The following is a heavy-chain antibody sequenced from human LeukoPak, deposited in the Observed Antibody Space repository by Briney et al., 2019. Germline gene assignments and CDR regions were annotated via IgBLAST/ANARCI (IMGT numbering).Heavy chain of an antibody. J-gene: IGHJ6*02. CDR1: GFTFSSYG. D-gene: IGHD2-2*01. V-gene: IGHV3-30*02. CDR2: IRYDGSNK. Sequence: PGWSLRLPCAASGFTFSSYGMHWVRQAPGKGLEGVAFIRYDGSNKYYADSVKGRFTISRDNSKNTLYLQMNSLRAEDTAVYYCAKDLVVPAAMYKTYYYYCGMDVWGQGTTVTVSS. CDR3: AKDLVVPAAMYKTYYYYCGMDV.